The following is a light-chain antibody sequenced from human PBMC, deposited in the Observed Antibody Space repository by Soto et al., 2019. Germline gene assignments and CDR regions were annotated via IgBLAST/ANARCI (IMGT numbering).Light chain of an antibody. CDR2: DVS. Sequence: SALTQPASVSGSPGQSITISCTGTSSDDGGYNYVSWYQQHPGKAPKLMIYDVSNRPSGVSNRFSGSKSGNTASLTISGLQAEDDADYYCSSYTSSSTLYVFRTRTK. CDR1: SSDDGGYNY. V-gene: IGLV2-14*01. J-gene: IGLJ1*01. CDR3: SSYTSSSTLYV.